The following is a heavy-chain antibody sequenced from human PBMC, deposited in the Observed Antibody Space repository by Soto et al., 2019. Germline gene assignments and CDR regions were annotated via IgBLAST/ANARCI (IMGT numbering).Heavy chain of an antibody. V-gene: IGHV5-10-1*01. CDR2: IDPSDSYT. Sequence: GESLKISCTVSGYSFTRYWISWVRQMPGKGLEWMGRIDPSDSYTNYSPSFQGHVTISADKSISTAYLQWSSLKASDTAMYYCARHLAVAARYGMDVWGQGTTVT. CDR1: GYSFTRYW. J-gene: IGHJ6*02. D-gene: IGHD6-19*01. CDR3: ARHLAVAARYGMDV.